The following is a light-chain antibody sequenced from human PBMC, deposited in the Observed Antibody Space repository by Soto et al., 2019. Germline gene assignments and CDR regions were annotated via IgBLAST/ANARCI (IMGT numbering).Light chain of an antibody. V-gene: IGKV3-15*01. CDR2: GAS. CDR1: QSVSNH. J-gene: IGKJ1*01. Sequence: EIVMTQSPATLSVSPGERATLSCRASQSVSNHLAWYQQRPGQAPRLLIYGASTRATGIPARFSGSGSGTEFTLTISSLQSEDFAVYYCQNYINWPRTFGQGTKVEIK. CDR3: QNYINWPRT.